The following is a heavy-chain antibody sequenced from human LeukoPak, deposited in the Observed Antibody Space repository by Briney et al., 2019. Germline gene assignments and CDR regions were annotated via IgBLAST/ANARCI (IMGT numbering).Heavy chain of an antibody. V-gene: IGHV3-23*01. CDR1: GLTFNTYA. Sequence: PGGSLRLSCEASGLTFNTYAIYWVRQAPGKGLEWVSGICGSGGCTYYADSVKGRFTISRDNSKDTVYLQMNSLRAEDTAIYYCVKDRPCETFVPMDAWGQGTTVTVSS. CDR3: VKDRPCETFVPMDA. J-gene: IGHJ6*02. CDR2: ICGSGGCT.